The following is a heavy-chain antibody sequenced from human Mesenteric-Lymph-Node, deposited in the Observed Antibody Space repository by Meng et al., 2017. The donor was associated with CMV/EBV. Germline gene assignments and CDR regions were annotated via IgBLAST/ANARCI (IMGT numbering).Heavy chain of an antibody. CDR1: GFTFSDYR. CDR2: IASSDRYM. V-gene: IGHV3-21*01. CDR3: ARGGGSYKVS. D-gene: IGHD1-26*01. Sequence: RLSCAPSGFTFSDYRMNWVRQAPGKGLEWVSSIASSDRYMFYADSVKGRFTISRDNAKNSLYLQMNSLRAEDTAVYYCARGGGSYKVSWGQGTMVTVSS. J-gene: IGHJ3*01.